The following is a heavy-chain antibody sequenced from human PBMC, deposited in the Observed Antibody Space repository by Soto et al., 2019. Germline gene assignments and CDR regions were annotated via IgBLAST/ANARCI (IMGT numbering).Heavy chain of an antibody. D-gene: IGHD2-15*01. Sequence: SETLSLTCTVSGGSIRSYFWSWVRQPPGKALEWIAFISYSGSASYNPSLQSRVTISVDTSNNQVSLRLTSVTAADTAVYYCASRTPPANRWDATDYWGQGTLVTVSS. J-gene: IGHJ4*02. CDR2: ISYSGSA. V-gene: IGHV4-59*01. CDR3: ASRTPPANRWDATDY. CDR1: GGSIRSYF.